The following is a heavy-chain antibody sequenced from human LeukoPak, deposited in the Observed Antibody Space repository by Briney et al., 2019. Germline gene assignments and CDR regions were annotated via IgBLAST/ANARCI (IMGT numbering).Heavy chain of an antibody. V-gene: IGHV3-74*01. Sequence: PGGSLRLSCATSGFSFISYCMHCVRQTPGKRLVWVSYIDTDGGDTNYADSVKGRFTISRDNAKNPLYLQMDSLRVDDTAVYFCARGPYYYDSVGHPDIWGNGTMVTVSS. CDR3: ARGPYYYDSVGHPDI. CDR2: IDTDGGDT. CDR1: GFSFISYC. D-gene: IGHD3-22*01. J-gene: IGHJ3*02.